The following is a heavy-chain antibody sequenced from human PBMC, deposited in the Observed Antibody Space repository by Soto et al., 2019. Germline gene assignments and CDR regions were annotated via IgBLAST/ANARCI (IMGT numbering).Heavy chain of an antibody. Sequence: EVQLVESGGGLVQPGGSLRLSCAASGFTFGRHWMHWIRQTPGEGLVSISRVNPEATITDYADSVRGRFTISRENAKSTLYLEMHSLTAEDTGVYYCARPKGAAYSAFDIWGQGTKVTVSS. CDR2: VNPEATIT. CDR3: ARPKGAAYSAFDI. CDR1: GFTFGRHW. D-gene: IGHD2-21*01. V-gene: IGHV3-74*01. J-gene: IGHJ3*02.